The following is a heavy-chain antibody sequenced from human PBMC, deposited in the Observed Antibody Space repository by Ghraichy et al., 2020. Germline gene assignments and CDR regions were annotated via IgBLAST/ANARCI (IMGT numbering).Heavy chain of an antibody. CDR3: ARGPSGGNHNDAFDI. V-gene: IGHV4-59*01. D-gene: IGHD4-23*01. CDR1: GGSISSYY. J-gene: IGHJ3*02. Sequence: SETLSLTCTVSGGSISSYYWSWIRQPPGKGLEWIGYIYYSGSTNYNPSLKSRVTISVDTSKNQFSLKLSSVTAADTAVYYCARGPSGGNHNDAFDIWGQGTMVTVSS. CDR2: IYYSGST.